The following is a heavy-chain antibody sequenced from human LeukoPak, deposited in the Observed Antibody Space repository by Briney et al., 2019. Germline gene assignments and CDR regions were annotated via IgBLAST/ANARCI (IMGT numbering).Heavy chain of an antibody. Sequence: PGGSLRLSCAASGFTFSSYEMNWVRQAPGKGLEWVSYIGSSGSTIYYADSVKGRFAISRDNAKNSLYLQMNSLRAEDTAVYYCARVYYYDSSGYGDYWGQGTLVTVSS. CDR1: GFTFSSYE. CDR3: ARVYYYDSSGYGDY. D-gene: IGHD3-22*01. V-gene: IGHV3-48*03. CDR2: IGSSGSTI. J-gene: IGHJ4*02.